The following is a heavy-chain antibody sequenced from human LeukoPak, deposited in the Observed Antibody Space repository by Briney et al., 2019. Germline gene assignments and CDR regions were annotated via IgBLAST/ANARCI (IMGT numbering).Heavy chain of an antibody. J-gene: IGHJ4*02. CDR3: ASGIYYASVHTWSPV. CDR2: IEQDGSDK. V-gene: IGHV3-7*01. D-gene: IGHD3-10*01. Sequence: GGSLRLSCAASGFTFSGYWMSWVRQAPGKGLEWVANIEQDGSDKYYVDSVKGRFTISRDNAKNSLYLHMNSLRAEDTAVYYCASGIYYASVHTWSPVWGQGTLVTVSS. CDR1: GFTFSGYW.